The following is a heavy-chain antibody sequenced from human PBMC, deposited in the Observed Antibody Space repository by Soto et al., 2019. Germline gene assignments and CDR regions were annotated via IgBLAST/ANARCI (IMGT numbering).Heavy chain of an antibody. Sequence: PSETLSLTCAVYGWSFNGYYWRWIRQPPGKGLEWIGEVNHSGSTNYNPSLKSRVTISVDTSKNQFSLKLSSVTAADTAVYYCARAELEQLNAGYYYYGMDVWGQGTTVT. D-gene: IGHD1-1*01. CDR3: ARAELEQLNAGYYYYGMDV. V-gene: IGHV4-34*01. J-gene: IGHJ6*02. CDR1: GWSFNGYY. CDR2: VNHSGST.